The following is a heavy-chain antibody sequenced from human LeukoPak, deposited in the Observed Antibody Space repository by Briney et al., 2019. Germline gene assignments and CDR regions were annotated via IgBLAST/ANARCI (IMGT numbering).Heavy chain of an antibody. CDR1: GFTFSSYA. CDR2: INWNGGST. CDR3: ARRIAVAGIQYFDY. D-gene: IGHD6-19*01. J-gene: IGHJ4*02. Sequence: GGSLRLSCAASGFTFSSYAMSWVRQAPGKGLEWVSGINWNGGSTGYADSVKGRFTISRDNAKKSLYMQMNSLRAEDTALYHCARRIAVAGIQYFDYWGQGTLVTVSS. V-gene: IGHV3-20*01.